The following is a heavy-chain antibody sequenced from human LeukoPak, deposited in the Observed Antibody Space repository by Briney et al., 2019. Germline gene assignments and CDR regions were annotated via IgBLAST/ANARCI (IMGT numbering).Heavy chain of an antibody. CDR1: GGSISSYY. J-gene: IGHJ3*02. CDR3: ARDSFVADAFDI. CDR2: IYYSGST. Sequence: SETLSLTCTVSGGSISSYYWNWIRQPPGKGLEWIGYIYYSGSTNYNPSLKSRVTISVDTSKNQFSLKLSSVTAADTAVYYCARDSFVADAFDIWGQGTMVTVSS. V-gene: IGHV4-59*01. D-gene: IGHD2-15*01.